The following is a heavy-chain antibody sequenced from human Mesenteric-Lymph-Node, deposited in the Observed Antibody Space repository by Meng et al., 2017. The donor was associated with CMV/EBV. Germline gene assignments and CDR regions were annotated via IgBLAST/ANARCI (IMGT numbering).Heavy chain of an antibody. Sequence: QVQLVQSGAGGKKPGSSVSVSCKASGGTFSSYTISWVRQAPGQGLEWMGRIIPILGIANYAQKFQGRVTITADKSTSTAYMELSSLRSEDTAVYYCAGGIAAAGSRWFDPWGQGTLVTVSS. CDR3: AGGIAAAGSRWFDP. CDR2: IIPILGIA. D-gene: IGHD6-13*01. V-gene: IGHV1-69*02. CDR1: GGTFSSYT. J-gene: IGHJ5*02.